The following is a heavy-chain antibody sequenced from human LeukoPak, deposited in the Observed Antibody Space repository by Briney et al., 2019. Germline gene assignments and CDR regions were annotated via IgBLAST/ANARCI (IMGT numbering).Heavy chain of an antibody. D-gene: IGHD2-2*01. CDR1: GFTFRSFA. CDR3: ARDGSWGDYQFYFYMDV. Sequence: PGGSLRLSCEASGFTFRSFAMSWVRQAPGKGLEWLSGISASGHYIYYADSVKGRFTISRDNSKNTLYIEINSLRVEDTAAYYCARDGSWGDYQFYFYMDVWGKGTTVTVSS. V-gene: IGHV3-23*01. J-gene: IGHJ6*03. CDR2: ISASGHYI.